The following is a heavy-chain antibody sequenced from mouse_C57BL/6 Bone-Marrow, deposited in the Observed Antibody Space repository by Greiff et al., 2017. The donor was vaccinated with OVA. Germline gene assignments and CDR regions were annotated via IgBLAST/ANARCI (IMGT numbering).Heavy chain of an antibody. V-gene: IGHV3-8*01. CDR1: GYSITSDY. D-gene: IGHD2-1*01. J-gene: IGHJ4*01. CDR2: ISYSGST. Sequence: EVQRVESGPGLAKPSQTLSLTCSVTGYSITSDYWNWIRKFPGNKLEYMGYISYSGSTYYNPSLKSRISITRDTSKNQYYLQLNSVTTEDTATYYCARRNGNGTGAMDYWGQGTSVTVSS. CDR3: ARRNGNGTGAMDY.